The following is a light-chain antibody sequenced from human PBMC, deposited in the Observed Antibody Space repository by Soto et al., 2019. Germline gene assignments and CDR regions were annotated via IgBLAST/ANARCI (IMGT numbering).Light chain of an antibody. CDR1: SSNIGAGYD. Sequence: QSVLTQPPSVSGALGQRVTISCTGSSSNIGAGYDVHWYQQLPGTAPKLLIYGNSNRPSGVPDRFSGSKSDTSASLAITGLQAEDEADYYCQSYDSSLSGAVFGGGTQLTVL. CDR3: QSYDSSLSGAV. J-gene: IGLJ7*01. V-gene: IGLV1-40*01. CDR2: GNS.